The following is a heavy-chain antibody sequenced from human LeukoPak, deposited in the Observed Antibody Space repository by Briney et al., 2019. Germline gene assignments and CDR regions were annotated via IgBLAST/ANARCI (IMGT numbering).Heavy chain of an antibody. CDR1: GYTFTSYD. CDR3: ARGLYSSSWYRPLYYYYYMDV. Sequence: GASVKVSCKASGYTFTSYDINWVRQATGQGLEWMGWMNPNSGNTGYAQKFQGRVTLTRNTSISTAYMELSSLRSEDTAVYYCARGLYSSSWYRPLYYYYYMDVWGKGTTVTVSS. J-gene: IGHJ6*03. V-gene: IGHV1-8*03. CDR2: MNPNSGNT. D-gene: IGHD6-13*01.